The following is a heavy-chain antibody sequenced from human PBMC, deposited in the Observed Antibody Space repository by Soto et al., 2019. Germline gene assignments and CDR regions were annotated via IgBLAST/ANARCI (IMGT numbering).Heavy chain of an antibody. CDR1: GFTFSSYA. CDR2: ISYGGSNK. V-gene: IGHV3-30-3*01. D-gene: IGHD3-10*01. Sequence: GGSLRLSCAASGFTFSSYAMHWVRQAPGKGLEWVAVISYGGSNKYYADSVKGRFTISRDNSKNTLYLQMNSLRAEDTAVYYCARSPMVRGVTNFDYWGQGTLVTVSS. J-gene: IGHJ4*02. CDR3: ARSPMVRGVTNFDY.